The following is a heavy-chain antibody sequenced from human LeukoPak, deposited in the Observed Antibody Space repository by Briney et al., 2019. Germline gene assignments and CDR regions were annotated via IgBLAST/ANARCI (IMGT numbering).Heavy chain of an antibody. CDR1: GFTIGPYA. J-gene: IGHJ6*02. CDR3: ATWAFYHNLDV. Sequence: GGSLRLSCAASGFTIGPYAMYWVRQGPGRGPEWASVIKADGSGTFYADSVRGRFTTSRDNSKNSLYLQMNSLTSEDTALYYCATWAFYHNLDVWGQGTTVIVSS. D-gene: IGHD2/OR15-2a*01. CDR2: IKADGSGT. V-gene: IGHV3-43*02.